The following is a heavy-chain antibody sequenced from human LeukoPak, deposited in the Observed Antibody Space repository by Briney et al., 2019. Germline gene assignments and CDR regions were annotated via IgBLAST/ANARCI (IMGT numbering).Heavy chain of an antibody. CDR2: IKQDGSEK. J-gene: IGHJ4*02. CDR3: ARDLLYGDYVGAYFDY. Sequence: GGSLRLSCAASGFTFRSYWMTWVRQVPGKGLEWVANIKQDGSEKHYVDFVKGRFTISRDNTQNSLYLQLNSLRAEDTAVYYCARDLLYGDYVGAYFDYWGQGALVTVSS. V-gene: IGHV3-7*01. CDR1: GFTFRSYW. D-gene: IGHD4-17*01.